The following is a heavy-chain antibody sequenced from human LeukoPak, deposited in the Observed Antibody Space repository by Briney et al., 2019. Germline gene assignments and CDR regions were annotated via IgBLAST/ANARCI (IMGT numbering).Heavy chain of an antibody. V-gene: IGHV3-66*04. J-gene: IGHJ4*02. CDR3: ASHYYDSSGYCLRY. CDR2: IYSGGST. Sequence: GGSLGLSCAASGFTVSSNYMSWVRQAPGKGLEWVSVIYSGGSTYYADSVKGRFTISRDNSKNTLYLQMNSLRAEDTAVYYCASHYYDSSGYCLRYWGQGTLVTVSS. CDR1: GFTVSSNY. D-gene: IGHD3-22*01.